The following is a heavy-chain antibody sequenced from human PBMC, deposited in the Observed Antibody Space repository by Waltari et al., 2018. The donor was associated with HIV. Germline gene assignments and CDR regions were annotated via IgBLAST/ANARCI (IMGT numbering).Heavy chain of an antibody. J-gene: IGHJ1*01. CDR2: IKGDGSEK. Sequence: VQLVESGGGLVKPGGSLRLSCAASGFIFSHHWMHWVRQVPGEGLGWVVYIKGDGSEKDYGALVKGRFSSSRDNAKHSVMLQMHSLRDEDTAVYYCARGAPTGSEIYDWGQGTLVTVSS. CDR3: ARGAPTGSEIYD. V-gene: IGHV3-7*04. D-gene: IGHD1-26*01. CDR1: GFIFSHHW.